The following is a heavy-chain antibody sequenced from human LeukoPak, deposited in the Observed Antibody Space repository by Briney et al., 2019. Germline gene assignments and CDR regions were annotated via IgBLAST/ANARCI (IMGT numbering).Heavy chain of an antibody. CDR3: ARVSPTDYYYYGMDV. V-gene: IGHV3-9*01. CDR1: GFTFDDYA. CDR2: ISWNSGSI. Sequence: PGGSLRLSCAASGFTFDDYAMHWVRQAPGKGLEWVSGISWNSGSIGYADSVKGRFTISRDNSKNTLYLQMNSLRAEDTAVYYCARVSPTDYYYYGMDVWGQGTTVTVSS. J-gene: IGHJ6*02.